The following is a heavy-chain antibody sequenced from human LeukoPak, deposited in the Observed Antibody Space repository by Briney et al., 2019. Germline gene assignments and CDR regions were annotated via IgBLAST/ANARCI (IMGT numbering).Heavy chain of an antibody. D-gene: IGHD2-8*01. J-gene: IGHJ4*02. V-gene: IGHV3-33*06. CDR2: IWYDGSNK. Sequence: GGSLRLSCAASGFTFSSYGMHWVRQAPGKGLEWVAVIWYDGSNKYYADSVKGRFTISRDNSKNTLYLQMNSLRAEDTAVYYCAKDPIVLMVYAIHDYWGQGTLVTVSS. CDR1: GFTFSSYG. CDR3: AKDPIVLMVYAIHDY.